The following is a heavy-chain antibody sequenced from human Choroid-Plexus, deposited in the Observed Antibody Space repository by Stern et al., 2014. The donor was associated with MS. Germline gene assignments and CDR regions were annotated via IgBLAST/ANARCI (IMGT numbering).Heavy chain of an antibody. D-gene: IGHD2/OR15-2a*01. Sequence: VQLLESGGGVVQPGRPLRLSCVASGFTFGSCAMHWVRQAPGKGVEGEXGVSYDGSNKYYADSVKGRFTISRDNSQNTLYMQMSSLRPEDTAVYYCAKDRQYLTYFFDHWGQGSLVTVSS. CDR3: AKDRQYLTYFFDH. CDR1: GFTFGSCA. V-gene: IGHV3-30*18. J-gene: IGHJ5*02. CDR2: VSYDGSNK.